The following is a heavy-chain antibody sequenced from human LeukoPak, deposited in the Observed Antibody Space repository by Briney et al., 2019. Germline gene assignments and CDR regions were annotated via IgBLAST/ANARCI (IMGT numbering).Heavy chain of an antibody. CDR3: ARDRSGLRHDDWYFDL. D-gene: IGHD3-3*01. CDR2: IDGTRSFI. Sequence: GGSLRLSCAASGFTFSPYGMNWVRQAPGKGLEWVSSIDGTRSFIYYADSVKGRFTISRDNDNDSLYLQMNSLRAEDTAIYFCARDRSGLRHDDWYFDLWGRGTPVTVSS. V-gene: IGHV3-21*01. J-gene: IGHJ2*01. CDR1: GFTFSPYG.